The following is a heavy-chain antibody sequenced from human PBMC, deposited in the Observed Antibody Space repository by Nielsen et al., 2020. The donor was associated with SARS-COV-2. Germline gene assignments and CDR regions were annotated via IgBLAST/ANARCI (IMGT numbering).Heavy chain of an antibody. Sequence: GESLKISCAASGFTFSSYAMHWVRQAPGKGLEWVAVISYDGSNKYYADSVKGRFTISRDNSKNTLYLQMNSLRAEDTAVYYCAKAGGFDPWGQGTLVTVSS. V-gene: IGHV3-30-3*01. CDR3: AKAGGFDP. CDR1: GFTFSSYA. D-gene: IGHD2-15*01. J-gene: IGHJ5*02. CDR2: ISYDGSNK.